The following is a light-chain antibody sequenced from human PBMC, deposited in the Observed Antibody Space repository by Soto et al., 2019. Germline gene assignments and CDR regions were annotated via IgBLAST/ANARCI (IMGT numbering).Light chain of an antibody. V-gene: IGKV3-11*01. CDR2: DAS. CDR3: QQRDSWPLT. J-gene: IGKJ4*01. Sequence: VFTKSPASLRLPPGESATLSCRASQSVGRTLAWFQQKPGQAPRLLIYDASNRATGIPARFTGSGSGTDFTLTIRSLEPEDFAMYYCQQRDSWPLTVGGGTKVDIK. CDR1: QSVGRT.